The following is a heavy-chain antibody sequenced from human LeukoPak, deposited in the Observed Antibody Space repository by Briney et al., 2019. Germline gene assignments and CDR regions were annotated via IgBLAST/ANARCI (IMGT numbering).Heavy chain of an antibody. V-gene: IGHV4-30-4*08. D-gene: IGHD1-14*01. Sequence: PSETLSLTCTVSGGSISSYYWSWIRQPPGKGLEWIGYIYYSGSTYYNPSLKSRVTISVDTSKNQFSLKLSSVTAADTAVYYCARETTPGAFDPWGQGTLVTVSS. J-gene: IGHJ5*02. CDR2: IYYSGST. CDR1: GGSISSYY. CDR3: ARETTPGAFDP.